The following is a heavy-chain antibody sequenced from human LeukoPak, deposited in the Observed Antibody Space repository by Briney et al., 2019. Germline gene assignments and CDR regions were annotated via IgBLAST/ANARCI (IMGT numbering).Heavy chain of an antibody. J-gene: IGHJ4*02. V-gene: IGHV4-38-2*02. CDR3: ARDRSVYGGNPDH. CDR2: IYHSGST. D-gene: IGHD4-23*01. CDR1: GYSISSGYY. Sequence: PSETLSLTCTVSGYSISSGYYWGWIRQPPGKGLEWIGSIYHSGSTYYNPPLKSRVTISVDTSKNQFSLKLSSVTAANTAVYYCARDRSVYGGNPDHWGQGTLVTVSS.